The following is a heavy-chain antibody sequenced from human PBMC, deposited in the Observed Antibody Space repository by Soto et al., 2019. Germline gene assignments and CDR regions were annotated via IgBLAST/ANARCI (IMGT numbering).Heavy chain of an antibody. CDR3: ARESRFGELLPWFDS. J-gene: IGHJ5*01. CDR1: GGSISSGGYY. V-gene: IGHV4-31*02. CDR2: IYYSGST. D-gene: IGHD3-10*01. Sequence: PSETLSLTCTVSGGSISSGGYYWSWIRQHPGKGLEWIGYIYYSGSTYYNPSLKSRVTISVDTSKNQFSLKLSSVTAADTAVYYCARESRFGELLPWFDSWGQGTLVTVSS.